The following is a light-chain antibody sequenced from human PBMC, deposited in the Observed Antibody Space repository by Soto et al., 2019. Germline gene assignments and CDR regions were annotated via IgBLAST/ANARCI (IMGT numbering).Light chain of an antibody. CDR1: SSNIGNNF. Sequence: QSVLTQPPSVSAAPGQRVAISCSGSSSNIGNNFVSWYQQLPRTAPRLLIFDNNQRPSGIPDRFSGSKSGTSATLDITGVQTEDEADYYCGTWDTSLSVGIFGGGTQLTVL. CDR3: GTWDTSLSVGI. CDR2: DNN. V-gene: IGLV1-51*01. J-gene: IGLJ2*01.